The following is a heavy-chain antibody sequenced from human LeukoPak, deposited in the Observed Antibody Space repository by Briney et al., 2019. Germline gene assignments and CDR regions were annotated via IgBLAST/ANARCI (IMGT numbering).Heavy chain of an antibody. CDR3: ARDRYDFWSGYYLYYYYGMDV. J-gene: IGHJ6*02. V-gene: IGHV3-11*01. CDR2: ISSSGSTI. D-gene: IGHD3-3*01. Sequence: LSLTCTVSGGSISSYYWSWIRQAPGKGLEWVSYISSSGSTIYYADSVKGRFTISRDNAKNSLYLQMNSLRAEDTAVYYCARDRYDFWSGYYLYYYYGMDVWGQGTTVTVSS. CDR1: GGSISSYY.